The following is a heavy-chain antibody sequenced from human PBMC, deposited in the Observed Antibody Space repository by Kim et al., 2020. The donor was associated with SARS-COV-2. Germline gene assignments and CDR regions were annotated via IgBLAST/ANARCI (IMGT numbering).Heavy chain of an antibody. V-gene: IGHV3-30*18. J-gene: IGHJ4*02. CDR1: GFTFSFYG. CDR3: AKDRILRYFDWLPMPPPDY. D-gene: IGHD3-9*01. Sequence: GGSLRLSCAASGFTFSFYGMHWVRQAPGKGLEWVAVISYDGSNKYYADSVKGRFTISRDNSKNTLYLQMNSLRAEDTAVYYCAKDRILRYFDWLPMPPPDYWGQGTLVTVSS. CDR2: ISYDGSNK.